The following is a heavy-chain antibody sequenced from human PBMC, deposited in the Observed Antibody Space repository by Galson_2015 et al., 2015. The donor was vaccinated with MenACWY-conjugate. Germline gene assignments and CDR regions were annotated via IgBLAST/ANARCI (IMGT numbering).Heavy chain of an antibody. CDR3: TRPNVDHDSSGYPYYHYYGMDV. CDR2: IGSNANSYAT. CDR1: GFTFSGSA. V-gene: IGHV3-73*01. D-gene: IGHD3-22*01. J-gene: IGHJ6*02. Sequence: SLRLSCAASGFTFSGSAIHWVRQASGKGLEWLGRIGSNANSYATEYAASLKGRFTISRDDSKNTAYLQMNSLETEDTAVYYCTRPNVDHDSSGYPYYHYYGMDVWGQGTTVTVSS.